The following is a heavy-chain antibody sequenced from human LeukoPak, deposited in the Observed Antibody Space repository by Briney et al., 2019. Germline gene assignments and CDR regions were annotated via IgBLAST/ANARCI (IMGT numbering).Heavy chain of an antibody. CDR3: AREGCSGGSCPLDI. CDR1: GGSISTYY. D-gene: IGHD2-15*01. Sequence: SETLSLTCTVSGGSISTYYWSWIRQPPGKGLEWIGYIYYSGSTNYNPSLKSRVTISVDTSKNQFPLKLSSVTAAGTAVYYCAREGCSGGSCPLDIWGQGTMVTVSS. V-gene: IGHV4-59*01. CDR2: IYYSGST. J-gene: IGHJ3*02.